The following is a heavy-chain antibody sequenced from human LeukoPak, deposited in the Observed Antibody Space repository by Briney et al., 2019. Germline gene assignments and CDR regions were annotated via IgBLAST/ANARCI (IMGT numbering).Heavy chain of an antibody. J-gene: IGHJ6*02. V-gene: IGHV3-21*01. D-gene: IGHD3-10*01. Sequence: GGSLRLSCAASGFTFSSYSMNWVRQAPGKGLEWVSSISSSSSYIYYADSVKGRFTISRDNAKNSLYLQMNGLRAEDTAVYYCARVPLVRGYYYYGMDVWGQGTTVTVSS. CDR2: ISSSSSYI. CDR3: ARVPLVRGYYYYGMDV. CDR1: GFTFSSYS.